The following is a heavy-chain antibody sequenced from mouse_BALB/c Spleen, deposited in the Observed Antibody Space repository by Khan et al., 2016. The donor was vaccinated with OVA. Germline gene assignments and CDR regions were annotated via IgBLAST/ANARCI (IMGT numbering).Heavy chain of an antibody. CDR2: INTYTGEP. J-gene: IGHJ1*01. V-gene: IGHV9-1*02. D-gene: IGHD6-1*01. CDR3: TRGGSDGCFDV. CDR1: GYTFTNYG. Sequence: QIQLVQSGPELKKPGETVKISCKASGYTFTNYGMNWVKQAPGKGLKWMGWINTYTGEPTYTDDFKGRFAFSLETSASTAYLQINNLKNEDMATYYCTRGGSDGCFDVWGAGTTVTVSS.